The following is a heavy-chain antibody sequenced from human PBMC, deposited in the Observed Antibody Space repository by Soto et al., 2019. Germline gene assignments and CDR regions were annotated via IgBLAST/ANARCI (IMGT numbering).Heavy chain of an antibody. CDR1: GGSISNFY. J-gene: IGHJ6*03. CDR3: ARTVLWPDLLADSFVDYYYYMDV. Sequence: QVQLQESGPGLVRPSETLSLTCTVSGGSISNFYWSWIRQPPGKGLEWIGYVYYTGSTSYNPSLTRRVTFSADSSRGQFSLRLNSVTAADTAVYYCARTVLWPDLLADSFVDYYYYMDVWGQGTTVTVSS. V-gene: IGHV4-59*08. CDR2: VYYTGST. D-gene: IGHD3-9*01.